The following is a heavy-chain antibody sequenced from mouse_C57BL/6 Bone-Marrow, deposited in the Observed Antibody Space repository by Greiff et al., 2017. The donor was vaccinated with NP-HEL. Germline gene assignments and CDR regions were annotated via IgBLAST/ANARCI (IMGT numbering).Heavy chain of an antibody. Sequence: EVKLVESGGGLVKPGGSLKLSCAASGFTFSSYTMSWVRQTPEKRLEWVATISGGGGNTYYPDSVKGRFTISRDNAKNTLYLQMSSLRSEDTALYYCARQDYSQYFFMDYWGQGTSVTVSS. CDR1: GFTFSSYT. CDR2: ISGGGGNT. D-gene: IGHD2-12*01. CDR3: ARQDYSQYFFMDY. J-gene: IGHJ4*01. V-gene: IGHV5-9*01.